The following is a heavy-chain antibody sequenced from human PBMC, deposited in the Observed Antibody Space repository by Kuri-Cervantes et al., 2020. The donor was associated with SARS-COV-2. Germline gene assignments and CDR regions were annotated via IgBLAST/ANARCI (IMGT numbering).Heavy chain of an antibody. CDR2: ISSSSSYI. J-gene: IGHJ6*02. CDR3: ARSFAATPGWWTSSSWYPIYGMDV. V-gene: IGHV3-21*01. CDR1: GFTFSSYS. D-gene: IGHD6-13*01. Sequence: GESLKISCAASGFTFSSYSMNWVRQAPGKGLEWVSSISSSSSYIYYADSVKGRFTISRDNAKNSLYLQMNSLRAEDTAVYYCARSFAATPGWWTSSSWYPIYGMDVWGQGTTVTVSS.